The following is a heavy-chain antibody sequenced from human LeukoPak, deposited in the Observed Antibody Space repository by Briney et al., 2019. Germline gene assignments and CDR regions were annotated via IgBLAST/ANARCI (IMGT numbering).Heavy chain of an antibody. D-gene: IGHD3-22*01. J-gene: IGHJ5*02. CDR2: INPNSGGT. Sequence: GASVKVSCKASQYSFTGYYMHWVRQAPGQGLEWMGWINPNSGGTNYAQKFQGRATMTRDTSISTAYMELSRLRSDDTAVYYCARDADYYDSSGYYYSSYNWFDPWGQGTLVTVSS. V-gene: IGHV1-2*02. CDR3: ARDADYYDSSGYYYSSYNWFDP. CDR1: QYSFTGYY.